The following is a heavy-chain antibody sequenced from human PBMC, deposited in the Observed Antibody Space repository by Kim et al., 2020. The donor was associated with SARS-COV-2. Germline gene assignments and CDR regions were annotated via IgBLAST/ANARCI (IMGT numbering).Heavy chain of an antibody. CDR2: IYYSGST. CDR3: ARVPQAVAGFYYYYYGMDV. V-gene: IGHV4-30-4*01. D-gene: IGHD6-19*01. J-gene: IGHJ6*02. Sequence: SETLSLTCTVSGGSISSGDYYWSWIRQPPGKGLEWIGYIYYSGSTYYNPSLKSRVTISVDTSKNQFSLKLRSVTAAETAVYYCARVPQAVAGFYYYYYGMDVWGQGTTVTVSS. CDR1: GGSISSGDYY.